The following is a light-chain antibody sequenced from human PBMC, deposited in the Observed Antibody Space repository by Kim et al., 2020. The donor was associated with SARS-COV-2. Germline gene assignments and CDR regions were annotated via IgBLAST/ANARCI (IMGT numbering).Light chain of an antibody. CDR3: SSYTSSSRYV. J-gene: IGLJ1*01. CDR2: DVS. CDR1: SRYVGGYNY. Sequence: GQSITISCTGTSRYVGGYNYVSWYQQHPGKAPKLMIYDVSNRPSGVSNRFSGSKSGNTASLTISGLQAEDEADYYCSSYTSSSRYVFGTGTKVTVL. V-gene: IGLV2-14*03.